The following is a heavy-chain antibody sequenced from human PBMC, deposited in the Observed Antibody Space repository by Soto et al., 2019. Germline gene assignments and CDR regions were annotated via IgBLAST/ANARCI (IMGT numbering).Heavy chain of an antibody. CDR3: ARDGGVYDSSGYYKDQNWFNP. J-gene: IGHJ5*02. V-gene: IGHV4-59*01. D-gene: IGHD3-22*01. Sequence: SETLSLTCAVYGLSFSGYYWSWIRQTPGKGLEWIGYIYYSGSTNYNPSLKSRVTISVDTSKNQFSLKLSSVTAAETAVYYCARDGGVYDSSGYYKDQNWFNPWGQGTLVTVS. CDR2: IYYSGST. CDR1: GLSFSGYY.